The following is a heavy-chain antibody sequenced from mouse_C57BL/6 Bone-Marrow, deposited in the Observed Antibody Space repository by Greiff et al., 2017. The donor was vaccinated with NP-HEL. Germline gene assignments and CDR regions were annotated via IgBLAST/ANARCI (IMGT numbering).Heavy chain of an antibody. J-gene: IGHJ2*01. Sequence: DVHLVESGGDLVKPGGSLKLSCAASGFTFSSYGMSWVRQTPDKRLEWVATISSGGSYTYYPDSVKGRFTISRDNAKNTLYLQMSSLKSEDTAMYYCARFGTTVVDFDYWGQGTTLTVSS. V-gene: IGHV5-6*01. CDR2: ISSGGSYT. CDR1: GFTFSSYG. D-gene: IGHD1-1*01. CDR3: ARFGTTVVDFDY.